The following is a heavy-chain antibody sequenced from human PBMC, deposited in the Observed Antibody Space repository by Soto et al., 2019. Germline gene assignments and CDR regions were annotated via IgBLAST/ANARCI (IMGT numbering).Heavy chain of an antibody. CDR1: GYTFTSYE. D-gene: IGHD3-16*02. V-gene: IGHV1-8*01. CDR2: VNPNSGNT. CDR3: AIEPLGASVWFDA. Sequence: QVQLVQSGAEVKKPGASLKISCKASGYTFTSYEMNGMRQATGQGREWMGGVNPNSGNTGYAPKFPGRVTMTRETSITTAYMEMSSLGSEDTAIYYCAIEPLGASVWFDAWGQGTLITVS. J-gene: IGHJ5*02.